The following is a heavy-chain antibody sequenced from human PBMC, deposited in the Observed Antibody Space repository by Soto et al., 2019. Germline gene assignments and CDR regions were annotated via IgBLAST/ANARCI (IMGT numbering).Heavy chain of an antibody. D-gene: IGHD3-16*01. CDR1: GGSISSYY. CDR3: ARLGVRAQYYYYYYMDV. V-gene: IGHV4-59*08. CDR2: IYYSGST. J-gene: IGHJ6*03. Sequence: SETLSLTCTVSGGSISSYYWSWIRQPPGKGLEWIGYIYYSGSTNYNPSLKSRVTISVDTSKNQFSLKLSSVTAADTAVYYCARLGVRAQYYYYYYMDVWGKGTTVTVSS.